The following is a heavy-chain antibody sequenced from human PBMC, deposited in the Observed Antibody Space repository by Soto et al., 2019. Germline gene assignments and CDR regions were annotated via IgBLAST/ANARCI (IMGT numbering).Heavy chain of an antibody. CDR3: AIQRSSGAFDI. D-gene: IGHD1-26*01. CDR1: GYTFTSYD. CDR2: MNPNSGNT. Sequence: QVQLVQSGAEVKKPGASVKVSCKTSGYTFTSYDINWVRQATGQGLEWMGWMNPNSGNTAYAQKFPGRVTMTRNTSIRIAYLELSSLRPEDTAVHYCAIQRSSGAFDIWGQGTMVTVSS. V-gene: IGHV1-8*01. J-gene: IGHJ3*02.